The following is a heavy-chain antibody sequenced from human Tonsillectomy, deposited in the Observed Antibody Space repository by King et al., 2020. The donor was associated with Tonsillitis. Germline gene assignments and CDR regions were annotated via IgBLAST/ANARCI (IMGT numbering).Heavy chain of an antibody. V-gene: IGHV4-38-2*02. J-gene: IGHJ4*02. D-gene: IGHD3-10*01. CDR3: ARAEGILLWPHHYDY. Sequence: QLQESGPGLVKPSETLSLTCTVSDYSISSGYYWGWIRQPPGKGLEWIGSIYHSGSTYYNPSLRSRVTISVDTSKNQFSLKLTSVTAADTAIYFCARAEGILLWPHHYDYWGQGTLVTVSS. CDR2: IYHSGST. CDR1: DYSISSGYY.